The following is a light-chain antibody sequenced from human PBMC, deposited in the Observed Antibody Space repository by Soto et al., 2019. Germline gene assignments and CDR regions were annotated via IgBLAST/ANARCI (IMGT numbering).Light chain of an antibody. Sequence: DIQVTQSPSTLSASVGDRVTITCRASQTISSWLAWYQQKPGMAPKLLIYKASTLQSGVPSRFSGSGSGTEFTLTISSRQPDDFATLYCQPYSTCSTCGRGTKVELK. CDR3: QPYSTCST. V-gene: IGKV1-5*03. CDR2: KAS. CDR1: QTISSW. J-gene: IGKJ1*01.